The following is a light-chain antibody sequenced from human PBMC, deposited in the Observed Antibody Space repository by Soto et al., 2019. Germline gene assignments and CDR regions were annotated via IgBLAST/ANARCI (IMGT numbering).Light chain of an antibody. V-gene: IGKV1-5*01. CDR1: RGSSGW. CDR3: QQYGTLSGT. Sequence: TQSPPTLSLASGGGPILGSGRTRRGSSGWLAWYQQKPGEAPKLLIYGASTWARGIPARFSGSGSGTKFTLTIARLQPDDFATYYCQQYGTLSGTFGHGTKVDIK. J-gene: IGKJ1*01. CDR2: GAS.